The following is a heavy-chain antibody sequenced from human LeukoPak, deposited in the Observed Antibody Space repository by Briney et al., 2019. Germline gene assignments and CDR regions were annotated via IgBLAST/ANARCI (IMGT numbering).Heavy chain of an antibody. CDR2: ISGNGDTT. CDR3: AKVWSKYYDSSDTDD. J-gene: IGHJ4*02. D-gene: IGHD3-22*01. V-gene: IGHV3-23*01. Sequence: GGSLRLSCVASGFTFSDYDMNWVRQAPMKGLEWISAISGNGDTTYYADSVKGRFAISRDNSKNTLYLQINSLRAEHTAVYYCAKVWSKYYDSSDTDDWGQGTLVTVSS. CDR1: GFTFSDYD.